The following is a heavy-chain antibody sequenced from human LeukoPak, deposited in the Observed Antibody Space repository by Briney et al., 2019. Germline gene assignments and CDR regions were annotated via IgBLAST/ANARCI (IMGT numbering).Heavy chain of an antibody. CDR3: ARGDYYDTSGFFIDAFDI. D-gene: IGHD3-22*01. J-gene: IGHJ3*02. CDR2: IKQDGSAK. Sequence: SLRLSCAASGFTFSRYWMSWVRQAPGKGLEWVGNIKQDGSAKYYVDSVKGRFTISRDNAKNSLYLQMNSLRAEDTAVYYCARGDYYDTSGFFIDAFDIWGQGTMVTVSS. V-gene: IGHV3-7*04. CDR1: GFTFSRYW.